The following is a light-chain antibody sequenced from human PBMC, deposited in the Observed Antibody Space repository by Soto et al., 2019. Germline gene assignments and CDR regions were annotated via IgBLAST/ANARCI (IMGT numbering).Light chain of an antibody. J-gene: IGKJ4*01. CDR3: QHYFNLPLT. CDR1: QDIDND. V-gene: IGKV1-33*01. CDR2: QTS. Sequence: DIQMTQSPSSLSASVGDRVTITCQVSQDIDNDLNWYQQKPGEAPKLLIYQTSNLKTGVPSRFTGGGSGRDFTFTISSLQADDIATYYCQHYFNLPLTFGGGTRV.